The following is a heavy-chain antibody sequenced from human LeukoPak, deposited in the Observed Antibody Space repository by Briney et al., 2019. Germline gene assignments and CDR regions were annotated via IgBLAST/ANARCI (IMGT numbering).Heavy chain of an antibody. CDR1: GGTFSSYA. CDR3: AREETFDY. CDR2: IIPIFGTA. Sequence: VASVKVSCKASGGTFSSYAISWVRQAPGQGLEWMGGIIPIFGTANYAQKFQGRVTITTDESTSTAYMELSSLRSDDTAVYYCAREETFDYWGQGTLVTVSS. J-gene: IGHJ4*02. V-gene: IGHV1-69*05.